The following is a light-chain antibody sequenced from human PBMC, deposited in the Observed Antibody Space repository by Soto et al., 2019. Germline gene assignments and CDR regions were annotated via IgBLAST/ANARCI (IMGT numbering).Light chain of an antibody. J-gene: IGKJ1*01. CDR2: AAS. CDR3: QKYNSARWT. Sequence: VQMTQSPSSPSASVGDRVTITCRASQSISIYLNWYQQKPVKAPKLLIYAASSLQSGVPSRFSGSGSGTDFTLTISSLQPEDVATYYCQKYNSARWTFGQGTKVDIK. V-gene: IGKV1-27*01. CDR1: QSISIY.